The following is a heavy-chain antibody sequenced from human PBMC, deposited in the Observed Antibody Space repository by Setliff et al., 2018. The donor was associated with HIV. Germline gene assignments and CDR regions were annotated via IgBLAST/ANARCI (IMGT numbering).Heavy chain of an antibody. Sequence: GGSLRLSCAGSGLNFNNYWMHWVRQAPGKGLVWVSHIKSDGSVIQYADSVKGRFTISRDNAKNTLYLQMNSLRVEDTAVYYCATTDCSGADCPQMYDYWGQGTLVTVSS. CDR2: IKSDGSVI. CDR1: GLNFNNYW. V-gene: IGHV3-74*01. CDR3: ATTDCSGADCPQMYDY. J-gene: IGHJ4*02. D-gene: IGHD2-15*01.